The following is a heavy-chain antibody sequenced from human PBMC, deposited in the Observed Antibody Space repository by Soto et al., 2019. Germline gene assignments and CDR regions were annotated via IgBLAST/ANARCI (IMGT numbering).Heavy chain of an antibody. CDR2: ISGSGGST. V-gene: IGHV3-23*01. J-gene: IGHJ5*02. CDR1: GFTFSDHY. D-gene: IGHD1-26*01. CDR3: AKVGSGSSYVP. Sequence: PGGSLRLSCAASGFTFSDHYMSWVRQAPGKGLEWVSAISGSGGSTYNADSVKGRFTISRDNSKNTLYLQMNSLRAEDTAVYYCAKVGSGSSYVPWGQGTLVTVSS.